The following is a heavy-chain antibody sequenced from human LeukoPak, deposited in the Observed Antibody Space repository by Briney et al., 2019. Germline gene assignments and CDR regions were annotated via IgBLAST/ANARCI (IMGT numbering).Heavy chain of an antibody. CDR1: GYTFTSFY. CDR3: AGGGIAASGASDI. V-gene: IGHV1-46*01. D-gene: IGHD6-13*01. CDR2: INPSGGST. Sequence: ASVKVSCKASGYTFTSFYLHWVRQAPGQGLEWMGIINPSGGSTTYAQKFQGRVTMTRDTSTSTVYMELSSLRSEDTAFYYCAGGGIAASGASDIWGQGTMVTVSS. J-gene: IGHJ3*02.